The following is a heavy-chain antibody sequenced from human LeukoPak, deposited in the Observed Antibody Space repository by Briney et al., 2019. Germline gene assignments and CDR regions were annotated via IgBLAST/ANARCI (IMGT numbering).Heavy chain of an antibody. CDR1: GGSISSSSYY. CDR3: AVRITMPLFDY. CDR2: IYYSGST. Sequence: SETLSLTCTVSGGSISSSSYYWGWIRQPPGKGLEWIGSIYYSGSTYYNPSLKSRVTISVDRSKNQFSLKLSPVTAADTAVYYCAVRITMPLFDYWGQGTRVTVSS. J-gene: IGHJ4*02. V-gene: IGHV4-39*07. D-gene: IGHD3-3*01.